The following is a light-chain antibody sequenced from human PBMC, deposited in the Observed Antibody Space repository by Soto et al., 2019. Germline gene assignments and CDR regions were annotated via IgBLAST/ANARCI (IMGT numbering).Light chain of an antibody. CDR2: LGS. Sequence: DIVMTQSPLSLPVTPGEPASISCRSSQSLLHSNGYTYLDWYLQRPGQSPQHLIYLGSNRASGVPDRFSGSGSGTDFTLKISRVEAEDVGVYYCMQALQTPITFGQGTRLEIK. CDR1: QSLLHSNGYTY. CDR3: MQALQTPIT. V-gene: IGKV2-28*01. J-gene: IGKJ5*01.